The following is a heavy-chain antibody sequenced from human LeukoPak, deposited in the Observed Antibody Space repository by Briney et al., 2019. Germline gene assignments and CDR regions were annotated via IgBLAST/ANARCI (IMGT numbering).Heavy chain of an antibody. Sequence: SETLSLTCAVYGGSFSGYHWSWIRQPPGKGLEWIGEINHSGSTNYNPSLKSRVTISVDTSKNQFSLKLSSVTAADTAVYYCAREGGGTLSYWGQGTLVTVSS. D-gene: IGHD3-16*01. J-gene: IGHJ4*02. CDR3: AREGGGTLSY. V-gene: IGHV4-34*01. CDR1: GGSFSGYH. CDR2: INHSGST.